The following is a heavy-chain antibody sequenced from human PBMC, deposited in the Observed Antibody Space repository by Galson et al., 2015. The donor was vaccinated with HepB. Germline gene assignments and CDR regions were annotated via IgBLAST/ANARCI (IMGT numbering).Heavy chain of an antibody. CDR2: IYYSGST. CDR3: ARGYAVTRSFFFDG. Sequence: TLSLTCTVSGGSISSSSYYWGWIRQPPGKGLEWIGSIYYSGSTYYNPSLKSRVTISVDTSKNQFSLKLSSVTAADTAVYYCARGYAVTRSFFFDGWGQGTLVTVSS. V-gene: IGHV4-39*01. CDR1: GGSISSSSYY. J-gene: IGHJ4*02. D-gene: IGHD4-11*01.